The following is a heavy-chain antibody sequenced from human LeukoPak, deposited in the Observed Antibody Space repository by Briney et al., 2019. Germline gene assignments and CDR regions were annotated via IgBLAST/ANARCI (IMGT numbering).Heavy chain of an antibody. J-gene: IGHJ3*01. V-gene: IGHV3-23*01. CDR3: TKERELFWGHDAYDV. D-gene: IGHD1-26*01. Sequence: GGSLRLSCEPSGFTFYLHAMGWVRQAPGKGLEWGSGISGSGGATFYADSVKGRFNITRDKSTKTLYLQMHNLGAEDTALYYCTKERELFWGHDAYDVWGQGTMVTVSS. CDR2: ISGSGGAT. CDR1: GFTFYLHA.